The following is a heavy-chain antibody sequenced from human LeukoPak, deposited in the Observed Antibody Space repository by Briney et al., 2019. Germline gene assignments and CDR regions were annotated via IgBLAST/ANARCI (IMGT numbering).Heavy chain of an antibody. J-gene: IGHJ4*02. Sequence: ASVKVSCKASGYTFTGYYMHWVRQAPGQGLEWMGWINPNSGGTNYAQKFQGRVTMTRDTSISTAYMELSRLRSDDTAVYYCARRGKHYYGSGSTPYDYWGQGTLVTVSS. CDR1: GYTFTGYY. V-gene: IGHV1-2*02. CDR2: INPNSGGT. D-gene: IGHD3-10*01. CDR3: ARRGKHYYGSGSTPYDY.